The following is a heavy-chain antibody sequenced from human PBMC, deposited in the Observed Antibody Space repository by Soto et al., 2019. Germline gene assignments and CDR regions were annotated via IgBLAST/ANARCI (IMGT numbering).Heavy chain of an antibody. CDR2: LSYDGHNE. D-gene: IGHD3-10*01. V-gene: IGHV3-30*18. CDR1: GVAFSTYG. Sequence: QVQLVESGGAVVQPGTSLRLSCAASGVAFSTYGVHWVRQAPGKGLEWVAILSYDGHNEYYTDSVKGRFTISRDTSRNTLYLQMDRLRADDTAMYYCAKDRGFGEYLFYSWGQGTLVTVSS. J-gene: IGHJ5*02. CDR3: AKDRGFGEYLFYS.